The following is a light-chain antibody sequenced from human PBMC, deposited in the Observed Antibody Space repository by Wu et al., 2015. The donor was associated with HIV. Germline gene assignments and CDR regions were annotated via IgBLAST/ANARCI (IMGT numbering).Light chain of an antibody. CDR3: QQSYT. CDR2: AAS. V-gene: IGKV1-9*01. J-gene: IGKJ2*01. CDR1: QGISNF. Sequence: DIQMTQSPSSLSASVGDRVTITCRASQGISNFLAWYQQKPGKPPKVLIYAASTLHSGVPSRFSGSRSGTEFTLTISSLQSEDFALYYCQQSYTFGQGTKLEIK.